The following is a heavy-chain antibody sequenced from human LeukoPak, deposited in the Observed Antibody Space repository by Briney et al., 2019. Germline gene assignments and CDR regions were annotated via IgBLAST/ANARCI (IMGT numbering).Heavy chain of an antibody. CDR3: VRDGAVVTSGSYPWRYFQY. J-gene: IGHJ1*01. D-gene: IGHD3-10*01. Sequence: GGSLRLSCAASGFTFSSYSMNWVRQAPGKGLEWVSSIGHTGSVTDYADSVKGRFTVSRDNAKNSLYLQMNTLRAEDTAVYYCVRDGAVVTSGSYPWRYFQYWGLGTLVTVSS. V-gene: IGHV3-21*01. CDR1: GFTFSSYS. CDR2: IGHTGSVT.